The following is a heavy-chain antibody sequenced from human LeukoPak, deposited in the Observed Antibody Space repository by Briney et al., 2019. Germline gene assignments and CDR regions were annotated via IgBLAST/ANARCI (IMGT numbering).Heavy chain of an antibody. D-gene: IGHD3-22*01. J-gene: IGHJ4*02. CDR1: GGSISSYY. CDR3: ARDNSDYYDSSGPVDY. Sequence: SETLSLTCTVSGGSISSYYWSWIRQPPGKGLEWIGYIYYSGCTNYNPSLKSRVTMSVDTSKNQFSLKLSSVTAADTAVYYCARDNSDYYDSSGPVDYWGQGTLVTVSS. CDR2: IYYSGCT. V-gene: IGHV4-59*12.